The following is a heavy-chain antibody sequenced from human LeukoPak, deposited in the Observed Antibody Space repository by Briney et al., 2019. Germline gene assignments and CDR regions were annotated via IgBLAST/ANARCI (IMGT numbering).Heavy chain of an antibody. D-gene: IGHD3-3*01. V-gene: IGHV3-23*01. Sequence: GGSLRLSCAASGFTFSTYAMSWVRQATGKGLEWVSAISGSGGSTYYADSVKGRFTISRDNSKNTLYLQMNSLRAEDTALYYCAKDAKRNYDFWDRFDYWGQGTLVTVSS. J-gene: IGHJ4*02. CDR1: GFTFSTYA. CDR2: ISGSGGST. CDR3: AKDAKRNYDFWDRFDY.